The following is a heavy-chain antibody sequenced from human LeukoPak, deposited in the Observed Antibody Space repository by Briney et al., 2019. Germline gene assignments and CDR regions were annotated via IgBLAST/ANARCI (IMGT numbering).Heavy chain of an antibody. CDR3: ARDSGYDKPYYYDGMDV. V-gene: IGHV1-18*01. CDR2: ISAYNGNT. Sequence: ASVKVSCKASGYTFTSYGISWVRQAPGQGLEWMGWISAYNGNTNYAQKLQGRVTMTTDTSTSTAYMELRSLRSDDTAVYYCARDSGYDKPYYYDGMDVWGQGTTVTVSS. D-gene: IGHD5-12*01. J-gene: IGHJ6*02. CDR1: GYTFTSYG.